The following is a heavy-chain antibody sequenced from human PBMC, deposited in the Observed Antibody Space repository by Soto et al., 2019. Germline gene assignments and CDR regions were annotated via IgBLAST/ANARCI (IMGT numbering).Heavy chain of an antibody. CDR1: GGAVRTGGYY. Sequence: QVELQESGPGLVKASQTLSLSCTVSGGAVRTGGYYWAWIRQHPGKGLEWIGYMFYTGATYYSRSLKSRISMSVDTSNNQFSLKMNSVTAADTAVYYCARAPFVEGGYWFDSWGRGTLVTVAS. CDR3: ARAPFVEGGYWFDS. D-gene: IGHD3-3*01. CDR2: MFYTGAT. J-gene: IGHJ5*01. V-gene: IGHV4-31*03.